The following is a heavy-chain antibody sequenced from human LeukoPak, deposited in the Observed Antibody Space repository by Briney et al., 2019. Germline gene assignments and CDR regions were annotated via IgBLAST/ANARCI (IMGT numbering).Heavy chain of an antibody. CDR2: ISGSGGST. CDR1: GFTFSSYA. V-gene: IGHV3-23*01. D-gene: IGHD2-2*01. CDR3: AKGPLPAAIETMVNY. Sequence: PGGSLRLSCAASGFTFSSYAMSWVRQAPGEGLEWVSAISGSGGSTYYADSVKGRFTISRDNSKNTLYLEMNSLRAEDTAVYYCAKGPLPAAIETMVNYWGQGTLVTVSS. J-gene: IGHJ4*02.